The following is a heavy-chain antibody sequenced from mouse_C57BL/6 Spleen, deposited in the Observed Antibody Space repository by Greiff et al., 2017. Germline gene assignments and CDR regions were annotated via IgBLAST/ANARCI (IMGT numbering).Heavy chain of an antibody. V-gene: IGHV1-15*01. Sequence: VQLQQSGAELVRPGASVTLSCKASGYTFTDYEMHWVKQTPVHGLEWIGAIDPETGGTAYNQKFKGKAILTADKSSSTAYMELRSLTSEDSAVYYCTSWGGYFDYWGQGTTLTVSS. CDR1: GYTFTDYE. CDR2: IDPETGGT. J-gene: IGHJ2*01. CDR3: TSWGGYFDY.